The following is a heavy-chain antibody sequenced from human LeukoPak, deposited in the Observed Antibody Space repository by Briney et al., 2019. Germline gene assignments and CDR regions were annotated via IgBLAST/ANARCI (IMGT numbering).Heavy chain of an antibody. D-gene: IGHD2-8*02. Sequence: PGGSLRLSCAASGFTFSSYSMNWVRQAPGKGLEWVSSISSSSSYICYADSVKGRFTISRDNAKNSLYLQMNSLRAEDTAVYYCARDTGPIDYWGQGTLVTVSS. CDR1: GFTFSSYS. CDR2: ISSSSSYI. CDR3: ARDTGPIDY. V-gene: IGHV3-21*01. J-gene: IGHJ4*02.